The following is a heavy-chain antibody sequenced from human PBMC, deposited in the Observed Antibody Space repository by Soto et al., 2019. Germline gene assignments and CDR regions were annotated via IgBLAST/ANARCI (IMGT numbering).Heavy chain of an antibody. D-gene: IGHD5-12*01. CDR2: IYNTANT. CDR3: ARRSLDGYKF. J-gene: IGHJ4*02. CDR1: CYFISAYY. Sequence: SETLSLTFSVPCYFISAYYWTWILQPRGKGLEWIGYIYNTANTRYNPSLKSRATISVDTSKRQFSLKLTSVTAADTEVYCCARRSLDGYKFWGQGTLVTVSS. V-gene: IGHV4-59*01.